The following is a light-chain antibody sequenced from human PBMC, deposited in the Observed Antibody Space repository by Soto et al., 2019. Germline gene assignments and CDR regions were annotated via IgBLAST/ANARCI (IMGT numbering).Light chain of an antibody. J-gene: IGKJ1*01. Sequence: EIVLTQSPGTLSLSPGERATLSCRASQTVTSNYLAWYQRKPGQPPRLLIYGASSRATDIPGRFSGSGSGTDFTLTITRLEPEDFALYICHQYAGSPSTFGQGTKVQIK. CDR3: HQYAGSPST. CDR1: QTVTSNY. CDR2: GAS. V-gene: IGKV3-20*01.